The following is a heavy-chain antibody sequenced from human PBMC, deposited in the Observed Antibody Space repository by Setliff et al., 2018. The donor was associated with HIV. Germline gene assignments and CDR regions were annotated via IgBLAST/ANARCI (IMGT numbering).Heavy chain of an antibody. D-gene: IGHD2-21*02. CDR2: IRYDGSNK. Sequence: PGESLKISCAASGFTFSHYGMHWVRQAPGKGLEWVAFIRYDGSNKFYADSVRGRFSVSRDNYKRTLHLQMNSLRAEDTALYYCARASGADWRGDAFDVWGQGTVVTVSS. V-gene: IGHV3-30*02. CDR3: ARASGADWRGDAFDV. J-gene: IGHJ3*01. CDR1: GFTFSHYG.